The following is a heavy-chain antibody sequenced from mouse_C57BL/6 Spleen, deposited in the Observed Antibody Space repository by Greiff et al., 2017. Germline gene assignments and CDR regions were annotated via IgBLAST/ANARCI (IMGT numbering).Heavy chain of an antibody. CDR2: ISDGGSYT. J-gene: IGHJ2*01. D-gene: IGHD1-1*01. Sequence: EVQLVESGGGLVKPGGSLKLSCAASGFTFSSYAMSWVRQTPEKRLEWVATISDGGSYTYYPDNVKGRFTISRDNAKNNLYLQMSHLKSEDTAMYYCARDHYGSSLYYFDYWGQGTTLTVSS. V-gene: IGHV5-4*01. CDR3: ARDHYGSSLYYFDY. CDR1: GFTFSSYA.